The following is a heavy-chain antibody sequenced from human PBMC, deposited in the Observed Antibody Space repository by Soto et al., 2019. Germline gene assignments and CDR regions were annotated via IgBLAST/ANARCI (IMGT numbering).Heavy chain of an antibody. J-gene: IGHJ6*02. CDR3: ARRWAARSPYYYYGMDV. Sequence: PSETLSLTCAVYGGSFSGYYWSWIRQPPGKGLEWIGEINHSGSTNYNPSLKSRVTISVDTSTNQFSLKLSSVTAADTAVYYCARRWAARSPYYYYGMDVWGQGTTVTVSS. CDR1: GGSFSGYY. D-gene: IGHD6-6*01. CDR2: INHSGST. V-gene: IGHV4-34*01.